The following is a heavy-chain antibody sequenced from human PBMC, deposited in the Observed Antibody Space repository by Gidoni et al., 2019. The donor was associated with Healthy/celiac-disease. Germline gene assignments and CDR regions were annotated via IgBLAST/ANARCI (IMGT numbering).Heavy chain of an antibody. V-gene: IGHV3-30*03. J-gene: IGHJ4*02. D-gene: IGHD6-19*01. CDR3: ASPKSSGWYYFDY. CDR1: GFTFSSYG. Sequence: QVQLVESGGSVVQPGRSLRLSCAASGFTFSSYGMHWVRQAPGKGLEWVAVISYDGSNKVYADSVKGRFTISRDNSKTTLYLQMNSLRAEDTAVYYCASPKSSGWYYFDYWGQGTLVTVSS. CDR2: ISYDGSNK.